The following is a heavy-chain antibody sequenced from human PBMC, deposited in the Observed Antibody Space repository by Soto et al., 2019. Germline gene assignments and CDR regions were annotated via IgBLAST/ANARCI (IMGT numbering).Heavy chain of an antibody. D-gene: IGHD3-10*01. J-gene: IGHJ5*02. Sequence: QVQLQQWGAGLLKPSETLSLTCAVYGGSFSGYYWSWIRQPPGKGLEWIGEINHSGSTNYNPSLKSRVTISVDTSKNQFSLKRSSVTAADTAVYYCARVPSMVRGVIITSNWCDPWGQGTLVTVSS. CDR2: INHSGST. V-gene: IGHV4-34*01. CDR3: ARVPSMVRGVIITSNWCDP. CDR1: GGSFSGYY.